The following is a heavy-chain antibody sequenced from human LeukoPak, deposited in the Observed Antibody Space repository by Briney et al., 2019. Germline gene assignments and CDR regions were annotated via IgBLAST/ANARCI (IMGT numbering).Heavy chain of an antibody. CDR1: GFTFSSYS. CDR2: ISSSSYI. Sequence: TGGSLRLSCAASGFTFSSYSMNWVRQAPGKGLEWVSSISSSSYIYYADSVKGRFTISRDNAKNSLYLQMNSLRAEDTAVYFCAKSTRAVMAMMDVWGKGTTVTVSS. CDR3: AKSTRAVMAMMDV. D-gene: IGHD3-16*01. V-gene: IGHV3-21*01. J-gene: IGHJ6*04.